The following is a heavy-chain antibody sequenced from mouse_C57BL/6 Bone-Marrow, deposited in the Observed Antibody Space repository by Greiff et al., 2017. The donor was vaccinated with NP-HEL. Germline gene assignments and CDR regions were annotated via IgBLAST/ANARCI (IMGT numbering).Heavy chain of an antibody. D-gene: IGHD2-5*01. J-gene: IGHJ3*01. CDR3: ARWADYSNLAWFAY. V-gene: IGHV1-50*01. Sequence: QVQLQQPGAELVKPGASVKLSCKASGYTFTSYWMQWVKQRPGQGLEWIGEIDPSDSYTNYNQKFKGKATLTVDTSSSTAYMQLSSLTSEDSAVYYCARWADYSNLAWFAYWGRGTLVTVSA. CDR1: GYTFTSYW. CDR2: IDPSDSYT.